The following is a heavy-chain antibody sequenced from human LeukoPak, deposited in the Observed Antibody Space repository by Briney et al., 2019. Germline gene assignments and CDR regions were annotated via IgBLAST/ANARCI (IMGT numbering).Heavy chain of an antibody. CDR2: IGSSGSTI. CDR3: ARSLLEQWLVRRSFDY. Sequence: GGSLRLSCEASGFTFSTYEMNWVRQTPGKGLEWVSCIGSSGSTIYYADSVKGRFTISRDNGKNSLYLHMNSLRAEDTAVYYCARSLLEQWLVRRSFDYWGQGTLVTVSS. V-gene: IGHV3-48*03. J-gene: IGHJ4*02. CDR1: GFTFSTYE. D-gene: IGHD6-19*01.